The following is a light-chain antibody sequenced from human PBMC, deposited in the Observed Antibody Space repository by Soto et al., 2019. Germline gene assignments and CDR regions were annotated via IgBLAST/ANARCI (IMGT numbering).Light chain of an antibody. Sequence: EIVLTQSTATLSLSPGERATLSCRASQSISSYLAWYQQKPGQPPRLVIYDASNRATGIPARFSGSGSVTDFTLTISSLEPDDFAVYYCQQRYSWPLTFGGGTKVEIK. CDR1: QSISSY. CDR3: QQRYSWPLT. J-gene: IGKJ4*01. V-gene: IGKV3-11*01. CDR2: DAS.